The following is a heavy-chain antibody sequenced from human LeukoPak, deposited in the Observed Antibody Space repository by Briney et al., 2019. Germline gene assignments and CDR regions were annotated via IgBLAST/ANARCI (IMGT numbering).Heavy chain of an antibody. CDR1: GGSISSYY. V-gene: IGHV4-59*01. CDR2: TYYSGST. J-gene: IGHJ6*02. D-gene: IGHD2-21*02. Sequence: SETLSLTCTVSGGSISSYYWSWIRQPPGKGLEWIGYTYYSGSTNYNPSLKSRVTISVDTSKNQFSLKLSSVTAADTAVYYCARVKVGDCGGDCYSSQYYYYYYGMDVWGQGTTVTVSS. CDR3: ARVKVGDCGGDCYSSQYYYYYYGMDV.